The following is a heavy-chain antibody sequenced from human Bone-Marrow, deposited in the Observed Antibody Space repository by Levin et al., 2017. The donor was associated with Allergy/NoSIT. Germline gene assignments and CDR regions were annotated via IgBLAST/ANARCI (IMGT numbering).Heavy chain of an antibody. CDR2: IYTSGST. J-gene: IGHJ2*01. CDR1: GGSISSGSYY. CDR3: ARLVRGGSFAR. D-gene: IGHD3-10*01. V-gene: IGHV4-61*02. Sequence: SCTVSGGSISSGSYYWSWIRQPAGKGLEWIGRIYTSGSTNFNPSLKSRVTISVDTSKNQFSLKLTSVTAADTAVYYCARLVRGGSFARWGRGTLVTVSS.